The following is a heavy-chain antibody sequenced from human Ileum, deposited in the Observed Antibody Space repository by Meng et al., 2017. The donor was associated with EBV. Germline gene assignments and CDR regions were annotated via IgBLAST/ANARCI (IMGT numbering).Heavy chain of an antibody. D-gene: IGHD5-24*01. CDR1: GFSVTSSGVA. Sequence: QITLKESGPTLVKPTETLTLTCTFSGFSVTSSGVAVGCLRQPPGKALEWLALLYWDDDKRYSPSLKNRLTITKDTSKNQVVLTLTNMDPADTATYYCAHKGDGFNYAFNYWGQGTLVTVSS. CDR3: AHKGDGFNYAFNY. V-gene: IGHV2-5*02. CDR2: LYWDDDK. J-gene: IGHJ4*02.